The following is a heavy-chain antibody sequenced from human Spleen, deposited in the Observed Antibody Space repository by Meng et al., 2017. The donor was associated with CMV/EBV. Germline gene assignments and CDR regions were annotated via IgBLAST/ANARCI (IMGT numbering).Heavy chain of an antibody. D-gene: IGHD6-19*01. CDR1: GYTFTGYY. J-gene: IGHJ5*02. CDR3: AREGGAVAGPRRNWFDP. V-gene: IGHV1-2*02. Sequence: ASVKVSCKASGYTFTGYYIHWVRQAPGQGLEWMGWINPNSGGTNYAQKFQGRVTMTRDTSISTAYMELSRLRSDDTAVYYCAREGGAVAGPRRNWFDPWGQGTLVTVSS. CDR2: INPNSGGT.